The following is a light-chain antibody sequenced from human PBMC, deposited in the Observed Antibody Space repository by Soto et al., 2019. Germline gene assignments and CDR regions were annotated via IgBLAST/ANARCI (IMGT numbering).Light chain of an antibody. V-gene: IGKV3-15*01. Sequence: VLTQSPATLSVSPADRDIISCRSSHSVNRNLAWYQQRPGQPPRLLIYDASTRASDVPGRFSGSGSGREFTLTISHLKTEDFATYYCLQQNSFPRTFGQGTKVDIK. J-gene: IGKJ1*01. CDR1: HSVNRN. CDR2: DAS. CDR3: LQQNSFPRT.